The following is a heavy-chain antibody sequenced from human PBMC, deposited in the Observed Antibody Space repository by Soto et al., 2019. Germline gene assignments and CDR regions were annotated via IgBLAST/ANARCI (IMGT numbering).Heavy chain of an antibody. CDR2: ISWNSGSI. V-gene: IGHV3-9*01. J-gene: IGHJ6*04. Sequence: TGGSLRLSCAASGFTFDDYAMHWVRQAPGKGLEWVSGISWNSGSIGYADSVKGRFTISRDNAKNSLYLQMNSLRAEDTALYYCAKDIGDYGDYHTGMDVWGKGTKVTVSS. CDR3: AKDIGDYGDYHTGMDV. CDR1: GFTFDDYA. D-gene: IGHD4-17*01.